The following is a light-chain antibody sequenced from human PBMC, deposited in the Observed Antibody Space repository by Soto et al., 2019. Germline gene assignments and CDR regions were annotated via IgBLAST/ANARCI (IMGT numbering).Light chain of an antibody. J-gene: IGKJ2*02. CDR2: GAS. Sequence: EIVLTQSPGTLSLSPGERATLSCRASQSVSSSYLAWYQQKPGQAPRLLIYGASSRATGISDRFSGSGSGTDFTLTINRLEPVDFAVYYCQQYGSSLWTFGQGTKLEIK. CDR1: QSVSSSY. CDR3: QQYGSSLWT. V-gene: IGKV3-20*01.